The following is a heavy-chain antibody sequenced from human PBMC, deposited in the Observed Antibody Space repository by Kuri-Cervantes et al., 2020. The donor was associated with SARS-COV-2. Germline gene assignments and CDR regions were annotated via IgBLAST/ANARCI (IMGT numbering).Heavy chain of an antibody. D-gene: IGHD2-21*01. Sequence: GESRKISCAASGFTVSSNYMSWVRQAPGKGLEWVSVIYSGGSTYYADSVKGRFTISRDNSKNTLYLQMNSLRAEDTAVYYCAKAIGGAIATGGVDYWGQGTLVTVSS. CDR3: AKAIGGAIATGGVDY. V-gene: IGHV3-53*01. CDR1: GFTVSSNY. CDR2: IYSGGST. J-gene: IGHJ4*02.